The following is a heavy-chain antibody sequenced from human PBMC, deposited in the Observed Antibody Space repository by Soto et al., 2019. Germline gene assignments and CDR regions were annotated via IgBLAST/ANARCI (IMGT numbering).Heavy chain of an antibody. CDR2: INADKGDT. CDR3: ARGPLSGVATIWDYANWFDP. D-gene: IGHD5-12*01. J-gene: IGHJ5*02. V-gene: IGHV1-3*01. Sequence: QAQLVQSGAEVKKPGASVKVSCKASGYSFTDFAMHWVRLASGQRLEWMGWINADKGDTKYSPKFQGRVTITRATSATTVYMELRSRRSEDTAVYYCARGPLSGVATIWDYANWFDPWGQGSLVTVST. CDR1: GYSFTDFA.